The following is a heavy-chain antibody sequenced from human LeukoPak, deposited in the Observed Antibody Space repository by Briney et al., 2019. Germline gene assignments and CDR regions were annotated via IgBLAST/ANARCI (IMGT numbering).Heavy chain of an antibody. J-gene: IGHJ4*02. Sequence: GGSRRLSCAASGFTFSNYAMRWVRQAPGKGLEWVSGISGSGDSTYYADSVKGRFTISRDNSKNTLYLQMSSLRAEDTAVYYCARRSGIAVAGAFDYWGQGTLVTVSS. CDR1: GFTFSNYA. D-gene: IGHD6-19*01. CDR2: ISGSGDST. CDR3: ARRSGIAVAGAFDY. V-gene: IGHV3-23*01.